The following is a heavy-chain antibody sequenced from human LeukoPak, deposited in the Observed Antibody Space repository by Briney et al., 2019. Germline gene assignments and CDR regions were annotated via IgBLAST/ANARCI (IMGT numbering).Heavy chain of an antibody. CDR1: GYSFTSYW. CDR2: IYPGDSDT. J-gene: IGHJ3*02. Sequence: GESLKISCKGSGYSFTSYWIGWVRQMPGKGLEWRVIIYPGDSDTRYSASFQGQITISADKSISTAYLQWSSMKASDTAMYNSARHFPGGGSYYDFWSGYYSPSNPNGAFDIWGQGTMVTVSS. D-gene: IGHD3-3*01. V-gene: IGHV5-51*01. CDR3: ARHFPGGGSYYDFWSGYYSPSNPNGAFDI.